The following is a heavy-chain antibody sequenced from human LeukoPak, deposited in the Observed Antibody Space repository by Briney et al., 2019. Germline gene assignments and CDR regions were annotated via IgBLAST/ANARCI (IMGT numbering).Heavy chain of an antibody. J-gene: IGHJ5*01. V-gene: IGHV5-51*01. CDR3: ARGDYWFDS. CDR2: IYAGDSDT. CDR1: GYRFTSYW. Sequence: GESLKISCEGSGYRFTSYWIAWVRQMPGKGLEWMGIIYAGDSDTRYSPSFQGQITISVDKSISTVYLQWSTLQASDTARYYCARGDYWFDSWGQGTLVTVSS. D-gene: IGHD3-10*01.